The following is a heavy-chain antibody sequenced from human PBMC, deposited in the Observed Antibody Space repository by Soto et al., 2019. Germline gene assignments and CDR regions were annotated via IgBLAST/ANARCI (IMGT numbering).Heavy chain of an antibody. CDR2: IYNSGST. CDR1: GGPISSYY. V-gene: IGHV4-4*08. J-gene: IGHJ4*02. D-gene: IGHD6-13*01. Sequence: PSETLSLTCTVSGGPISSYYWSWIRQTPGKGLEWIGYIYNSGSTNYNPSLKSRVTISADTSKNQFSLKLSSVTAADTAVYYCARESRSWYGSIWDYWGQGTLVTVSS. CDR3: ARESRSWYGSIWDY.